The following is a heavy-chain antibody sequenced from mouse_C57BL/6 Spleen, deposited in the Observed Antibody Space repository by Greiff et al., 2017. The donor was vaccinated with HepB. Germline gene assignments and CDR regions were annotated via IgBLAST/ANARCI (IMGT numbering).Heavy chain of an antibody. Sequence: QVQLKESGPGLVQPSQSLSITCTVSGFSLTSYGVHWVRQSPGKGLEWLGVIWRGGSTDYNAAFMSRLSITKDNSKSQVFFKMNSLQADDTAIYYCASNYYGSSSHWYFDVWGTGTTVTVSS. J-gene: IGHJ1*03. CDR3: ASNYYGSSSHWYFDV. D-gene: IGHD1-1*01. CDR1: GFSLTSYG. CDR2: IWRGGST. V-gene: IGHV2-5*01.